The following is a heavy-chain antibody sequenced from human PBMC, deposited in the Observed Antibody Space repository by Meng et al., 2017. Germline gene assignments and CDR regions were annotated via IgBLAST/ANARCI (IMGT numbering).Heavy chain of an antibody. V-gene: IGHV1-18*01. Sequence: VQLVQSGAQVKKPGASVTVSCKASGYTLRSYGISWVRQAPGQGLEWMGWISAYNGNTNYAQKLQGRVTMTTDTSTSTAYMELRSLRSDDTAVYYCARVEDYYGSGENYYYYYGMDVWGQGTMVTVSS. CDR3: ARVEDYYGSGENYYYYYGMDV. D-gene: IGHD3-10*01. CDR1: GYTLRSYG. CDR2: ISAYNGNT. J-gene: IGHJ6*02.